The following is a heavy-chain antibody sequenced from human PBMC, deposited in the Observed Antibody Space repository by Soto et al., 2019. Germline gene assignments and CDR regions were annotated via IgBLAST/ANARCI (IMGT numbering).Heavy chain of an antibody. CDR3: ARGFEYSSSRAVGDY. Sequence: PGASLKISCKGSGYSFTSYWISWVRQMPGKGLEWMGRIDPSDSYTNYSPSFQGHVTSSADKSISTAYLQWSSLKTSDTAMYYCARGFEYSSSRAVGDYWGQGTLVTVSS. V-gene: IGHV5-10-1*01. J-gene: IGHJ4*02. CDR1: GYSFTSYW. D-gene: IGHD6-6*01. CDR2: IDPSDSYT.